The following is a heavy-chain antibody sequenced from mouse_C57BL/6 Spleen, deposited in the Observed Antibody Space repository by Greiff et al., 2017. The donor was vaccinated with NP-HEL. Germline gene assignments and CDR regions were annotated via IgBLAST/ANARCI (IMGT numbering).Heavy chain of an antibody. Sequence: VQLQQSGAELVRPGSSVKLSCKASGYTFTSYWMDWVKQRPGQGLEWIGNIYPSDSETHYNQKFKDKATLTVDKSSSTAYMQLSSLTSEDSAVYYCARDPSAVVTTWVRYFDVWGKGTTVTVSS. CDR2: IYPSDSET. D-gene: IGHD2-1*01. V-gene: IGHV1-61*01. CDR3: ARDPSAVVTTWVRYFDV. CDR1: GYTFTSYW. J-gene: IGHJ1*03.